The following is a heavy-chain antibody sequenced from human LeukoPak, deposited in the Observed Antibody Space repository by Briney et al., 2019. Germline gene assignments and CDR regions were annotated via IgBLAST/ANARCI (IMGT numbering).Heavy chain of an antibody. CDR3: ARERLTTVTTGRTFDY. D-gene: IGHD4-17*01. CDR2: IYYSGST. J-gene: IGHJ4*02. CDR1: GGSISSGDYY. Sequence: SETLSLTCTVSGGSISSGDYYWSWIRQPPGKGLEWIGYIYYSGSTYYNPSLKSRVTISVDTSKNQFSLKLSSVTAADTAVYYCARERLTTVTTGRTFDYWGQGTLVTVSS. V-gene: IGHV4-30-4*01.